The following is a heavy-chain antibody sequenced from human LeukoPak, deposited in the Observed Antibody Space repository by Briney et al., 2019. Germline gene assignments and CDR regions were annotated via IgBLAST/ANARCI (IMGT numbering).Heavy chain of an antibody. CDR1: GFTFSSYS. V-gene: IGHV3-21*01. J-gene: IGHJ4*02. CDR3: ARETRLGEGFDY. D-gene: IGHD3-10*01. CDR2: ISSSSSYI. Sequence: GGSLRLSRAASGFTFSSYSMNWVRQAPGKGLEWVSSISSSSSYIYYADPVKGRFTISRDNAKNSLYLQMNSLRAEDTAVYYCARETRLGEGFDYWGQGTLVTVSS.